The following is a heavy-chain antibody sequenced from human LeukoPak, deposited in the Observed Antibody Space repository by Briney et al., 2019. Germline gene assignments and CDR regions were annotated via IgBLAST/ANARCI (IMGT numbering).Heavy chain of an antibody. Sequence: ASVKVSCKPSGYTFTGYYMHWVRQAPGQGLEWMGWINPNSGDTNYAQKFQGRVTMTRDTSISTAYMELSRLRSDDTAVYYCARKSMGYCSGGSCYSDAFDIWGQGTMVTVSS. CDR1: GYTFTGYY. V-gene: IGHV1-2*02. D-gene: IGHD2-15*01. CDR3: ARKSMGYCSGGSCYSDAFDI. J-gene: IGHJ3*02. CDR2: INPNSGDT.